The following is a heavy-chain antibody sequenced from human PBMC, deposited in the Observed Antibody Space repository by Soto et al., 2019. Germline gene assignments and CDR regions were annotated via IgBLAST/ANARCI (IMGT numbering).Heavy chain of an antibody. Sequence: GGSLRLSCAASGFTFSSYWMSWVRQAPGKGLEWVANIKQDGSEKYYVDSVKGRFTISRDNAKNSLYLQMNSLRAEDTAVYYCARDIVVVPAPPDYWGQGTLVTVSS. CDR1: GFTFSSYW. CDR3: ARDIVVVPAPPDY. J-gene: IGHJ4*02. D-gene: IGHD2-2*01. CDR2: IKQDGSEK. V-gene: IGHV3-7*01.